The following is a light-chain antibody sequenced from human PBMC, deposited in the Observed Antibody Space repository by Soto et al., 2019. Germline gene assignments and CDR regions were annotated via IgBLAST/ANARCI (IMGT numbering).Light chain of an antibody. J-gene: IGLJ3*02. CDR3: TSYVGNDIWV. CDR2: EVT. CDR1: SSDVGAYKY. Sequence: QSALTQPPSASGSPGQSVTISCTGTSSDVGAYKYVSWYQQYPGEAPKLMIYEVTKRPSGVPDRFSGSKSGNTASLTVSGLQAEDEADYYCTSYVGNDIWVFGGGTKVTV. V-gene: IGLV2-8*01.